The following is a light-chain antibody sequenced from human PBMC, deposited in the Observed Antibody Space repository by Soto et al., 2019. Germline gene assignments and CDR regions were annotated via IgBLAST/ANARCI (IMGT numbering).Light chain of an antibody. CDR2: EVN. CDR3: SSYAGINNLGV. CDR1: SSDVGGYKS. Sequence: QSVLTQPPSASGSPGQSVTISCTGTSSDVGGYKSVSWYQQHPGKAPKLMIFEVNKRPPGVPDRFSGSKSGTTASLTVSGLQAENEADYYCSSYAGINNLGVFGTGTKVTVL. J-gene: IGLJ1*01. V-gene: IGLV2-8*01.